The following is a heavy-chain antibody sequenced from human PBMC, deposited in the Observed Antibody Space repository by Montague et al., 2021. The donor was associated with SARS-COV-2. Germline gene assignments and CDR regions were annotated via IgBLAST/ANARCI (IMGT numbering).Heavy chain of an antibody. CDR2: IYSGGST. CDR3: ARGVPLGYDFWSGYPEIGDFDY. V-gene: IGHV3-53*04. D-gene: IGHD3-3*01. Sequence: SLRLSCAASGFTVSSNYMSWVRQAPGEGLEWVSVIYSGGSTYYADSVKGRFTISRHNSKNTLYLQMNSLRAEDTAVYYCARGVPLGYDFWSGYPEIGDFDYWGQGTLVTVSS. J-gene: IGHJ4*02. CDR1: GFTVSSNY.